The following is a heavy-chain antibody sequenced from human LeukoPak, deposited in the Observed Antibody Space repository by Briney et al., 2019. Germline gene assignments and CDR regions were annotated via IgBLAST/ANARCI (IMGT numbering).Heavy chain of an antibody. CDR1: GGSFSGYY. CDR3: ARARDGDRFAFDY. CDR2: INHSGST. V-gene: IGHV4-34*01. Sequence: PSETLSLTCAVYGGSFSGYYWSWIRQPPGKGLEWIGEINHSGSTNYNPSLKSRVTISVETSKNQFSLRLNSVTATDTAVYYCARARDGDRFAFDYWGQGSLVTVSS. J-gene: IGHJ4*02. D-gene: IGHD5-24*01.